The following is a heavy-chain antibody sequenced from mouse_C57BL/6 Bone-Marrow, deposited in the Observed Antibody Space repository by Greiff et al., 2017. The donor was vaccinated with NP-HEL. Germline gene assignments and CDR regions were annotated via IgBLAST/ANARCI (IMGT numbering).Heavy chain of an antibody. Sequence: VQLQQSGPELVKPGASVKLSCKASGYTFTSYDINWVKQRPGQGLEWIGWIYPRGGSTKYNEKFKGKATLTVDTSSSTAYMELHSLTSEDSAVYFCAILYYGSSPFAYWGQGTLVTVSA. CDR1: GYTFTSYD. J-gene: IGHJ3*01. V-gene: IGHV1-85*01. CDR3: AILYYGSSPFAY. D-gene: IGHD1-1*01. CDR2: IYPRGGST.